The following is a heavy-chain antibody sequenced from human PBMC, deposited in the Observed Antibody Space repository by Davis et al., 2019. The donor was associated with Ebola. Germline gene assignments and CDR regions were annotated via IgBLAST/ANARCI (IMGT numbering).Heavy chain of an antibody. CDR2: ISGGGRTI. CDR1: GFTFSDYY. J-gene: IGHJ4*02. V-gene: IGHV3-11*04. CDR3: AKTGGVGATLY. D-gene: IGHD1-26*01. Sequence: GGSLRLSCAASGFTFSDYYMSWIRQAPGKGLEWVSYISGGGRTIYYADSVKGRFTMSRDNAKNSLYLQMNSLRAEDTAVYYCAKTGGVGATLYWGQGTLVTVSS.